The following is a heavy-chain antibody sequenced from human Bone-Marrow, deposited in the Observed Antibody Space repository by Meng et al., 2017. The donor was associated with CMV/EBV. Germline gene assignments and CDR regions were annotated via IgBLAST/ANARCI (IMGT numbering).Heavy chain of an antibody. CDR3: ARVSRSTIFGVVNYGMDV. V-gene: IGHV3-53*01. D-gene: IGHD3-3*01. CDR2: IHSDGNT. J-gene: IGHJ6*02. Sequence: GESLKISCAASGFTVSSDCMSWVRQAPGRGLKWVSVIHSDGNTYYADSVKGRFTISRDNSKNTLYLQMNSLRAEDTAVYYCARVSRSTIFGVVNYGMDVWGQGTTVTFSS. CDR1: GFTVSSDC.